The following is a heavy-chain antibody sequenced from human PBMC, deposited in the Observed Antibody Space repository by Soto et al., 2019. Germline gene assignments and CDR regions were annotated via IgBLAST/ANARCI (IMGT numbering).Heavy chain of an antibody. CDR1: GFTFSSYS. Sequence: EVQLVESGGGLVKPGGPLRLSCAASGFTFSSYSMNWVRQAPGKGLEWVSSISSSSSYIYYADSVKGRFTISRDNAKNSLYLQMNTLSAEDTAVYNCARGGGWDGYVKMADYWGQGTLVIVSS. D-gene: IGHD5-12*01. CDR2: ISSSSSYI. CDR3: ARGGGWDGYVKMADY. V-gene: IGHV3-21*01. J-gene: IGHJ4*02.